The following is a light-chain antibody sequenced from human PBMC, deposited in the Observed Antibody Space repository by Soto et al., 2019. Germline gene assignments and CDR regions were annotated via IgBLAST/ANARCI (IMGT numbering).Light chain of an antibody. V-gene: IGKV3-20*01. CDR2: GAS. Sequence: EIVLTQSPGTLSLSTGERATLSCRASQSVSSSYLAWYQQKPGQAPRLLIYGASSRATGIPDRFSGSGSGTDFTLAISRLEPEDFAVYYCHQYGSSPMYTFGQGTKVDIK. J-gene: IGKJ2*01. CDR3: HQYGSSPMYT. CDR1: QSVSSSY.